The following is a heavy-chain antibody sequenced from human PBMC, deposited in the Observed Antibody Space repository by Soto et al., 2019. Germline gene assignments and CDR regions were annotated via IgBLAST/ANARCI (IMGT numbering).Heavy chain of an antibody. CDR3: ARHKSGSDWLDP. J-gene: IGHJ5*02. CDR1: GGSISDISYC. CDR2: MFYSGAT. V-gene: IGHV4-39*01. D-gene: IGHD2-15*01. Sequence: SETLSLTCTVSGGSISDISYCWFWMRQPPGKGLQWIGCMFYSGATYYNPSLKNRVTLSVDTSNNEFSLKLVSVTAPDTAVYYCARHKSGSDWLDPWGQGTLVTVSS.